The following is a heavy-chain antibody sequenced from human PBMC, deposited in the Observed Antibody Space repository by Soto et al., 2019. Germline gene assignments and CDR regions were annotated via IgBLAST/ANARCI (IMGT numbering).Heavy chain of an antibody. CDR1: GFTFSSYD. D-gene: IGHD6-13*01. CDR2: IGTAGDT. J-gene: IGHJ5*02. CDR3: ARDLTSSGWYNGFDP. V-gene: IGHV3-13*01. Sequence: GGSLRLSCAASGFTFSSYDMHWVRQATGKGLEWVSAIGTAGDTYYPGSVKGRFTISRENAKNSLYLQMNSLRAEDTAVYYCARDLTSSGWYNGFDPWGQGTLVTVSS.